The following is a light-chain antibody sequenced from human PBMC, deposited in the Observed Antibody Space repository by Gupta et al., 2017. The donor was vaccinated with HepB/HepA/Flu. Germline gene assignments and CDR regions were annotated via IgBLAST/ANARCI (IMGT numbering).Light chain of an antibody. CDR3: PQRSNGPLT. CDR2: DAS. Sequence: EIVLTQSPATLSLSPGESATLSCRASQSVSSYLAWYQQKTGQAPRLLIYDASNRATGIPARFIGSGSGTDFTLTISSLEPEDFAVSYGPQRSNGPLTFGPGTKVDIK. CDR1: QSVSSY. J-gene: IGKJ3*01. V-gene: IGKV3-11*01.